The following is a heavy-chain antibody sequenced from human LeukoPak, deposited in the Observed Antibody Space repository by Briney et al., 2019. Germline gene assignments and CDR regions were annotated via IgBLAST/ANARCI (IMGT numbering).Heavy chain of an antibody. V-gene: IGHV4-59*01. D-gene: IGHD3-10*01. Sequence: SETLSLTCTVSGDSITSSYWGWIRQPPGKRLEYIGHTYYSGSTNYNPSLKGRVTISLDTSKNQFSLKLSSVTAADTAVYYCARVRFGEHFDYWGQGTLVTVSS. CDR2: TYYSGST. CDR3: ARVRFGEHFDY. J-gene: IGHJ4*02. CDR1: GDSITSSY.